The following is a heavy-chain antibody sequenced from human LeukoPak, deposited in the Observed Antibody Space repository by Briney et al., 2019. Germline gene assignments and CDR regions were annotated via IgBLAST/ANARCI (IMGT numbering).Heavy chain of an antibody. Sequence: ETLSLTCTVSGGSISSFYWNWIRLPPGKGLELIGYIYYSGRTNYNPSLKSRVTISVGSSKNQFSLKLSSVTAADTAMYYCARGRKYTYGYTVTELGSGYFDYWGQGTLVTVSS. CDR2: IYYSGRT. V-gene: IGHV4-59*01. CDR1: GGSISSFY. D-gene: IGHD5-18*01. CDR3: ARGRKYTYGYTVTELGSGYFDY. J-gene: IGHJ4*02.